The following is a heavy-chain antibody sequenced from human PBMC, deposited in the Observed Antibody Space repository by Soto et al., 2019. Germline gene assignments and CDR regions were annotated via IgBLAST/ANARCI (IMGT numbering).Heavy chain of an antibody. CDR1: GFTFSSYG. D-gene: IGHD6-13*01. Sequence: QRHLVESGGGVVQPGRSLTLSCAASGFTFSSYGMHWIRQAPGKGLEWVAVISHDGAFKDYADSVKGRFTISRDNSENTLFLEMNSLGPSDTAVYYCAKDYGPKAPYPYSNTHTDFWGQGTRVTVSS. CDR2: ISHDGAFK. J-gene: IGHJ4*02. CDR3: AKDYGPKAPYPYSNTHTDF. V-gene: IGHV3-30*18.